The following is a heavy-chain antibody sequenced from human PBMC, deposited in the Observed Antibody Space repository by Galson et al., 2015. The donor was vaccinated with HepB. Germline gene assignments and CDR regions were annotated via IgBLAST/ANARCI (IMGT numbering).Heavy chain of an antibody. D-gene: IGHD3-22*01. CDR3: HKTDSSGYYYPRHLDGMDV. Sequence: SLRLSCAASGFTVSSNYMSWVRQAPGKGLEWVSVIYSGGSTYYADSVKGRFTISRDNSKNTLYLQMNSLRAEDTAVYYCHKTDSSGYYYPRHLDGMDVWGQGTTVTVSS. V-gene: IGHV3-66*01. CDR1: GFTVSSNY. CDR2: IYSGGST. J-gene: IGHJ6*02.